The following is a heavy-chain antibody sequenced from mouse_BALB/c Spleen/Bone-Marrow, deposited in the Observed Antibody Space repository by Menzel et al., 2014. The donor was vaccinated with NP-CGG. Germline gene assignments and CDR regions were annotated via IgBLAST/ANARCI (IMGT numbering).Heavy chain of an antibody. Sequence: QVQLKESGPGLVSPSQSLSIPCTVSGFSLTSYGVHWVRQPPGKGLEWLGVIWAGGSTNYNSALMSRLSISKDNSKSQVFLKMNSLQTDDTAMYYCASMITTAWFAYWGQGTLVTVSA. CDR3: ASMITTAWFAY. J-gene: IGHJ3*01. CDR2: IWAGGST. D-gene: IGHD2-4*01. CDR1: GFSLTSYG. V-gene: IGHV2-9*02.